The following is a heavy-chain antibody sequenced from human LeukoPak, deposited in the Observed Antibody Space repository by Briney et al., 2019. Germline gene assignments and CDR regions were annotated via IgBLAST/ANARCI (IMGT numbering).Heavy chain of an antibody. CDR1: GGSISSYY. Sequence: SETLSLTCTVSGGSISSYYWSWIRQPPGIGLEWVGSMYYSWSTNYNPSLKSRATISVDTLNKQLSLTLSSVPAADTAVYYCARASAIEVVVDATQSTHRYFDLWGRGTPVTVAS. J-gene: IGHJ2*01. CDR2: MYYSWST. CDR3: ARASAIEVVVDATQSTHRYFDL. D-gene: IGHD2-15*01. V-gene: IGHV4-59*01.